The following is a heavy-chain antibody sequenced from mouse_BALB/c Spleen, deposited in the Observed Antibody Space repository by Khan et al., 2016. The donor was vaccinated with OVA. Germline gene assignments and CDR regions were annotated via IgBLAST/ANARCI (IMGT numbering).Heavy chain of an antibody. V-gene: IGHV2-2*02. CDR3: ARNYDYDEGLTY. Sequence: QMQLEESGPGLVRPSQSLSITCTVSGFSLTNYGVHWVRQSPGKGLEWLGLIWSGGSTDYNAAFISRLSISKDNSKSQVFFKMNSLQANDTAIYYCARNYDYDEGLTYWGQGTLVTVSA. CDR1: GFSLTNYG. CDR2: IWSGGST. J-gene: IGHJ3*01. D-gene: IGHD2-4*01.